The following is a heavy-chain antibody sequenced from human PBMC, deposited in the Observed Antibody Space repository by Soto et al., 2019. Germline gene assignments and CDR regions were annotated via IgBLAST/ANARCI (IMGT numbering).Heavy chain of an antibody. V-gene: IGHV1-18*01. CDR1: GYTFTNYG. J-gene: IGHJ6*02. D-gene: IGHD2-21*02. CDR2: ISAYNGNI. CDR3: ASSYCGGNCYSNLPVVDYYYGRDV. Sequence: QVQLVQSGAEVKKPGASVKVSCKASGYTFTNYGISWVRQAPGQGLEWMGWISAYNGNINYAQKLQGRVTMTTDTSTSTAYMELRSLRSDDTAMYYCASSYCGGNCYSNLPVVDYYYGRDVWGQGTTVTVSS.